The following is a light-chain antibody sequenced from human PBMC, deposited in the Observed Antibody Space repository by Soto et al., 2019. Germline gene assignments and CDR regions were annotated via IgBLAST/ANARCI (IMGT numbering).Light chain of an antibody. CDR3: QKYNSAPIS. CDR1: QDISNF. V-gene: IGKV1-17*03. Sequence: EIQMTQKPSDMSASVGDRVTITCRASQDISNFLVWFQQRPGKVPKRLIYSATRVESGVPSRFSGSGSGTEFTLTISSLQPEDVATYYCQKYNSAPISFGQGTLLEV. CDR2: SAT. J-gene: IGKJ5*01.